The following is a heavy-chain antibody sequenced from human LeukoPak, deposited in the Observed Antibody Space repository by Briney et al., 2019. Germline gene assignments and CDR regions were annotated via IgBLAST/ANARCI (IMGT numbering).Heavy chain of an antibody. Sequence: GGSLRLSCAASGFTFSGYSMNWVRQAPGKGLEWVSSISSSSSYIYYADSVKGRFTISRDNAKNSLYLQMNSLRAEDTAVYYCARDITGLVTNAFDIWGQGTMVTVSS. CDR2: ISSSSSYI. CDR1: GFTFSGYS. D-gene: IGHD3-9*01. CDR3: ARDITGLVTNAFDI. J-gene: IGHJ3*02. V-gene: IGHV3-21*01.